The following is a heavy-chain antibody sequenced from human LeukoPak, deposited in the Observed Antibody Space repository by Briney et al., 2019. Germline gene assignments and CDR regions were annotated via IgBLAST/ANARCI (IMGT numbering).Heavy chain of an antibody. CDR2: IYYSGST. CDR1: GGSISSYY. D-gene: IGHD4-17*01. J-gene: IGHJ6*03. V-gene: IGHV4-59*05. Sequence: PSETLSLTCTVSGGSISSYYWSWIRQPPGKGLEWIGSIYYSGSTYYNPSLKSRVTISVDTSKNQFSLKLSSVTAADTAVYYCARRRGTTSSDGFYYYYYMDVWGKGTTVTISS. CDR3: ARRRGTTSSDGFYYYYYMDV.